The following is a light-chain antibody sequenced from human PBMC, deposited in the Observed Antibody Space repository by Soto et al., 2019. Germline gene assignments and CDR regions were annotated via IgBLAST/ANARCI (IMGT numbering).Light chain of an antibody. Sequence: EIILTQSPVTLSVSPGERATLSCRASQSVGSNLAWYQQKPGQAPRLLIYGASTRATGIPARFSGSGSGTDFTLTISRLEPEDFAVYYCQQYGSSPLWTFGQGTKVDNK. V-gene: IGKV3-20*01. CDR2: GAS. CDR1: QSVGSN. CDR3: QQYGSSPLWT. J-gene: IGKJ1*01.